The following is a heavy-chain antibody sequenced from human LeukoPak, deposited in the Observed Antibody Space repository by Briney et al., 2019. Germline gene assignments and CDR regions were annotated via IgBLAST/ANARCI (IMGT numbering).Heavy chain of an antibody. D-gene: IGHD5-18*01. J-gene: IGHJ5*02. CDR1: GGSISSGGYY. Sequence: PSQTLSLTCTVSGGSISSGGYYWSWIRQPPGKGLEWIGEINHSGSTNYNPSLKSRVTISVDTSKNQFSLKLSSVTAADTAVYYCARSFGIYSYGYGRGTWFDPWGQGTLVTVSS. CDR2: INHSGST. V-gene: IGHV4-30-2*01. CDR3: ARSFGIYSYGYGRGTWFDP.